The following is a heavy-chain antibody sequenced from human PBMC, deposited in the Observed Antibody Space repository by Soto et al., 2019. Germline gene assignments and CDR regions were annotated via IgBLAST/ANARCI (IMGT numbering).Heavy chain of an antibody. V-gene: IGHV5-51*01. Sequence: DSLKISCKGSGYSFTSYWIGWVRQMPGKGLEWMGIIYPGDSDTRYSPSFQGQVTISADKSISTAYLQWSSLKASDTAMYYCASPVDSSSPAPGGMDVWGQGNTVTVSS. CDR3: ASPVDSSSPAPGGMDV. D-gene: IGHD6-6*01. J-gene: IGHJ6*02. CDR1: GYSFTSYW. CDR2: IYPGDSDT.